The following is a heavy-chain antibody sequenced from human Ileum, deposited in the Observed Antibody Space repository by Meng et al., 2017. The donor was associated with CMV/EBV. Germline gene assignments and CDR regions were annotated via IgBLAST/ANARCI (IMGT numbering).Heavy chain of an antibody. V-gene: IGHV3-30*04. D-gene: IGHD3-22*01. J-gene: IGHJ4*02. CDR2: ISYDGSHK. CDR1: GFTFSSFA. Sequence: GESLKISCAASGFTFSSFAVHWFRQAPGKGLEWVTLISYDGSHKNYADSVKGRFTISRDNSKNTLYLEMNSLRVEDTAVYYCAREYTDSSGGRRFDYWGQGTLVTSPQ. CDR3: AREYTDSSGGRRFDY.